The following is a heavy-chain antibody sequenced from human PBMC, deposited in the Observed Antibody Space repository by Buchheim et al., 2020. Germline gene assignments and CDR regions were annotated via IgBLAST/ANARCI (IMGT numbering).Heavy chain of an antibody. CDR1: GFTFSSYA. Sequence: QVQLVESGGGVVQPGRSLRLSCAASGFTFSSYAMHWVRQAPGKGLEWVAVISYDGSNKYYADSVKGRFTISRDNSKKTLYLQMNSLRAEDTAVYYCARDQGVKSGWGQGTL. CDR3: ARDQGVKSG. CDR2: ISYDGSNK. V-gene: IGHV3-30-3*01. D-gene: IGHD3-10*01. J-gene: IGHJ4*02.